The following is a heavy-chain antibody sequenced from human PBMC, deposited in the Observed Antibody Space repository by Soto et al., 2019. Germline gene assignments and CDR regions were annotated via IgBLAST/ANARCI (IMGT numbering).Heavy chain of an antibody. J-gene: IGHJ6*02. CDR2: ISDSGGT. CDR1: CGSSITYY. V-gene: IGHV4-59*01. CDR3: ARGTRATQYYDYFYGMDV. Sequence: ASETLSLTCTFSCGSSITYYWTWVRQAPGKGLEWIGYISDSGGTNYNPSLKSRLIILLNTSKKQFSLKLSSVTAADTAVYYCARGTRATQYYDYFYGMDVWGQGTTVTVSS.